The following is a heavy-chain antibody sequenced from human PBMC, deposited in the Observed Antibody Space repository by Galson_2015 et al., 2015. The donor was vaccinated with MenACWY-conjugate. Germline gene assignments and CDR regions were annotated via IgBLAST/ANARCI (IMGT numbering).Heavy chain of an antibody. Sequence: SLRLSCATSAFSVGSNYMSWVRQAPGKGLEWVSIIYSGGDTYYADSVKGRFTISRDNSKNTLYLQMNNLRAEDTAVYYCARVGGSSLAPFDYWGQGTLVTVSS. CDR3: ARVGGSSLAPFDY. V-gene: IGHV3-53*01. CDR1: AFSVGSNY. J-gene: IGHJ4*02. CDR2: IYSGGDT. D-gene: IGHD6-6*01.